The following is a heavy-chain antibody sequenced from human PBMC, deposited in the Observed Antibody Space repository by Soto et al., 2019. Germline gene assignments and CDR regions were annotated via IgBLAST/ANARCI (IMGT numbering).Heavy chain of an antibody. D-gene: IGHD6-19*01. CDR3: ARVPPGSPSAFHF. Sequence: SQTLSLTCVISGDSVSSNGAAWNWIRQSPSRGLEWLGRTYYRSRWYSDYAPSVKSRITVNPDTSQNRFSLQLNSVTPEDTAIYYFARVPPGSPSAFHFSGQGTLVTVSS. J-gene: IGHJ4*02. CDR2: TYYRSRWYS. V-gene: IGHV6-1*01. CDR1: GDSVSSNGAA.